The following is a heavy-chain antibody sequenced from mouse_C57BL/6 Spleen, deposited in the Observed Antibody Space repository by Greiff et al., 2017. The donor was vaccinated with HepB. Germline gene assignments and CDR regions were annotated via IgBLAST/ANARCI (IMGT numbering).Heavy chain of an antibody. V-gene: IGHV3-6*01. J-gene: IGHJ3*01. CDR3: ARDYDSFAY. Sequence: EVQLKESGPGLVKPSQSLSLTCSVTGYSITSGYYWNWIRQFPGNKLEWMGYISYDGSNNYNPSLKNRISITRDTSKNQFFLKLNSVTTEDTATYYCARDYDSFAYWGQGTLVTVSA. CDR2: ISYDGSN. CDR1: GYSITSGYY. D-gene: IGHD2-12*01.